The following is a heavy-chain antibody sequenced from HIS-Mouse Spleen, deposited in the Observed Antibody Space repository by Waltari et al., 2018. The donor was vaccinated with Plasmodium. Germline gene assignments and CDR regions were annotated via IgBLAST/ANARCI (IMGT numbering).Heavy chain of an antibody. V-gene: IGHV3-21*01. CDR3: AREDILTGYYNDYWYFDL. D-gene: IGHD3-9*01. CDR1: GFTFSSYS. CDR2: ISSSSSYI. J-gene: IGHJ2*01. Sequence: EVQLVESGGGLVKPGGSLRLSCAASGFTFSSYSMNWVRQAPGKGLEWVSSISSSSSYIYNADSGKGRFTISRDNAKNSLYLQMNSLRAEDTAVYYCAREDILTGYYNDYWYFDLWGRGTLVTVSS.